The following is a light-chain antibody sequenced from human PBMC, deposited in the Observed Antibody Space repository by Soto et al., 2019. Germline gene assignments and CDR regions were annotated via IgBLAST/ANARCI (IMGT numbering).Light chain of an antibody. CDR2: GAS. CDR3: QQYNNWPDT. Sequence: EIVMTQSPATLSVSPGERAAHSCRASQSVSSNFAWYQQKPGQAPRLLIYGASTRATGIPARFSGSGSGTEFTLTISSLQSEDFAVYYCQQYNNWPDTFGQGTKLEIK. CDR1: QSVSSN. J-gene: IGKJ2*01. V-gene: IGKV3-15*01.